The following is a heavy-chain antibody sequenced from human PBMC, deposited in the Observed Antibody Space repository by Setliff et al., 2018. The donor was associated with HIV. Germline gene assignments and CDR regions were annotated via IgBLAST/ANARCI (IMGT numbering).Heavy chain of an antibody. V-gene: IGHV4-59*08. Sequence: SETLSLTCFVSGASIDAHYWTWIRQPPGQGLEWIGYISDKGGTNYNPSLPTRVTISTHTSKNHFSLKLTSVTAADTALYYCAGRRSTIAAPGSRYFYYYMDVWGEGTTVTVSS. CDR2: ISDKGGT. CDR3: AGRRSTIAAPGSRYFYYYMDV. CDR1: GASIDAHY. J-gene: IGHJ6*03. D-gene: IGHD6-13*01.